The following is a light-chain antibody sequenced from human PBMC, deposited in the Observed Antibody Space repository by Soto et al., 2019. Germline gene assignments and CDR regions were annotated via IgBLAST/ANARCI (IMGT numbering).Light chain of an antibody. J-gene: IGLJ1*01. Sequence: QSVLTQPPSGAGTPGQRGTISCSGSSSNIGSNTVNWYQHLPGTSPKLLISTNNQRPSGVPDRFSGSRSGTSASLAISGLLSEDEAAYSCATCDDRLTAYVFGTGTKVPVL. CDR2: TNN. CDR1: SSNIGSNT. CDR3: ATCDDRLTAYV. V-gene: IGLV1-44*01.